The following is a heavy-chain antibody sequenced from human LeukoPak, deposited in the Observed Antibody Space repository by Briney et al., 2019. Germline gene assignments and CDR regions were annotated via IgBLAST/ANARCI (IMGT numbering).Heavy chain of an antibody. J-gene: IGHJ4*02. D-gene: IGHD3-3*01. Sequence: PSETLSLTCTVSGGSISSYYWSWIRQPPGKGLEWIGYIYYSGSTNYNPSLKSRVTISVDTSKNQFSLKLSSVTAADTAVYYCASGGPRGRKEWSKRGTLDYWGQGTLVTVSS. V-gene: IGHV4-59*08. CDR1: GGSISSYY. CDR2: IYYSGST. CDR3: ASGGPRGRKEWSKRGTLDY.